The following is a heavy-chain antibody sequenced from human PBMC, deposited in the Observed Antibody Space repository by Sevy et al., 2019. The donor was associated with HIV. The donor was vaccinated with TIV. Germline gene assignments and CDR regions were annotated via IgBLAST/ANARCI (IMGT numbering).Heavy chain of an antibody. Sequence: KQSQTLSLTCAVSGVSVTSDTYYWSWIRQPPGKGLEWIGYVYHTGSTNYSPSFKSRVTISIDTSKNQFSLRLFSVAAADTAMYYCAREPYFFDKSGYFWDYWGQGILVTVSS. CDR1: GVSVTSDTYY. D-gene: IGHD3-22*01. CDR2: VYHTGST. CDR3: AREPYFFDKSGYFWDY. V-gene: IGHV4-61*01. J-gene: IGHJ4*02.